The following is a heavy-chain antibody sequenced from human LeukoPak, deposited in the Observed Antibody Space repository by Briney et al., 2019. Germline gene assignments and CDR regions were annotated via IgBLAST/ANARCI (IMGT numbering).Heavy chain of an antibody. D-gene: IGHD5-18*01. CDR3: AREIGPRQLHLWGAAFDL. Sequence: ASVKVSCKASGYTFTTYDISWVRQAPGQGLEWMGWISVYNGNTNYAQKFHGRVTMTRDTSTSTVYMELSSLRSDDTAVYYCAREIGPRQLHLWGAAFDLWGQGTLVTVSS. J-gene: IGHJ4*02. CDR2: ISVYNGNT. V-gene: IGHV1-18*01. CDR1: GYTFTTYD.